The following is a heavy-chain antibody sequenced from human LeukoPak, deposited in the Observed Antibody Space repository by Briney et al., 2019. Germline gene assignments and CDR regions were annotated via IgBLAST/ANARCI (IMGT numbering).Heavy chain of an antibody. D-gene: IGHD3-10*02. CDR1: GFTVSSNY. CDR3: AELGITMIGGV. J-gene: IGHJ6*04. Sequence: GGSLRLSCAASGFTVSSNYMNWVRQAPGKGLEWDSVIYSGGSTYYADSVKGRFTISRDNAKNSLYLQMNSLRAEDTAVYYCAELGITMIGGVWGKGTTVTISS. CDR2: IYSGGST. V-gene: IGHV3-53*01.